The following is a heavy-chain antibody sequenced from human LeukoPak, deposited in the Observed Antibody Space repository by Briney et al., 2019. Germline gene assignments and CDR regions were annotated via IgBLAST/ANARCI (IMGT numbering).Heavy chain of an antibody. V-gene: IGHV3-21*01. CDR1: GFTFSSYA. CDR2: ISSSSSYI. D-gene: IGHD5-24*01. J-gene: IGHJ4*02. Sequence: GGSPRLSCAASGFTFSSYAMSWVRQAPGKGLEWVSSISSSSSYIYYADSVKGRFTISRDNAKNSLYLQMNSLRAEDTAVYYCACVELAVPFDYWGQGTLVTVSS. CDR3: ACVELAVPFDY.